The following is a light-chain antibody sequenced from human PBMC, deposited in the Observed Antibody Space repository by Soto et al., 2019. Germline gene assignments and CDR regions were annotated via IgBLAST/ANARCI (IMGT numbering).Light chain of an antibody. J-gene: IGKJ1*01. Sequence: DIQMNQSPSSLSPSVGDRVTITCRASQSISRSLNWYQQNPGKAPKXXXYAASNLQSGVPSRFSGSGSGTDFTLTISSLKPEDFATYYCQQSYSTLWTFGQGTKVDIK. CDR3: QQSYSTLWT. CDR1: QSISRS. V-gene: IGKV1-39*01. CDR2: AAS.